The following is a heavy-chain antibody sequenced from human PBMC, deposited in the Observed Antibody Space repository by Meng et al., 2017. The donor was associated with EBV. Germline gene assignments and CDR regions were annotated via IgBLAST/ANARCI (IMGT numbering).Heavy chain of an antibody. CDR1: AFTISIRGEG. CDR3: AHIIAARPFDY. CDR2: IYWDDDK. D-gene: IGHD6-6*01. V-gene: IGHV2-5*02. Sequence: TLQWSGPQLAKPPPPPTLTCPFSAFTISIRGEGVGWIRQPPGKALEWLALIYWDDDKRYSPSLKSRLTITKDTSKNQVVLTMTNMDPVDAATYYCAHIIAARPFDYWGQGTLVTVSS. J-gene: IGHJ4*02.